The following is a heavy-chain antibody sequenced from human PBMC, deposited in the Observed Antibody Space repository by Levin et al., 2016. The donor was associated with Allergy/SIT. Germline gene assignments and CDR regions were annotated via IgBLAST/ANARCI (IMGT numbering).Heavy chain of an antibody. V-gene: IGHV5-51*01. CDR2: IYPGDSDT. CDR1: GYSFTNYW. Sequence: KVSCKGSGYSFTNYWIGWVRQMPGKGLEWMGIIYPGDSDTRYSPSFQGQVTISADKSISTAYLQWSGLKASDTAMYYCARSGYCSSTSCSPYYYGMDVWGQGTTVTVSS. D-gene: IGHD2-2*01. CDR3: ARSGYCSSTSCSPYYYGMDV. J-gene: IGHJ6*02.